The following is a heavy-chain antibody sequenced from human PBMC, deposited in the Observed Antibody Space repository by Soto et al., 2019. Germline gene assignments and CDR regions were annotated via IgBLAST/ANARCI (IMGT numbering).Heavy chain of an antibody. D-gene: IGHD6-13*01. CDR3: ARGIAASYYYYGMGV. CDR2: IIPIFGTA. J-gene: IGHJ6*02. Sequence: ASVNGSCKTSGGRFSSYSISWVRQAPGQGLEWMGGIIPIFGTANYAQKFQGRVTITADKSTSTAYMELSSLRSEDTAVYYCARGIAASYYYYGMGVWGQGTTVTVSS. CDR1: GGRFSSYS. V-gene: IGHV1-69*06.